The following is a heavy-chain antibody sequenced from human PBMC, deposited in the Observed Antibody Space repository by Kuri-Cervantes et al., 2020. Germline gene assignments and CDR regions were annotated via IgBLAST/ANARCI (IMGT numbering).Heavy chain of an antibody. Sequence: LTCAASGFTFSSYGMHWVRQAPGKGLEWVAVIWYDGSNKYYADSVKGRFTISRDNSKNTLYLQMNSLRAEDTAVYYCASMIVVVINLDAFDIWGQGAMVPVSS. CDR2: IWYDGSNK. CDR3: ASMIVVVINLDAFDI. CDR1: GFTFSSYG. J-gene: IGHJ3*02. V-gene: IGHV3-33*01. D-gene: IGHD3-22*01.